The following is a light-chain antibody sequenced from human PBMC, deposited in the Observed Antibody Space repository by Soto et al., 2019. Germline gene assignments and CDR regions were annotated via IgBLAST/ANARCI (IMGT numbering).Light chain of an antibody. Sequence: EIALTQSPGTLSLSPGERATLSCRASQSVSSNYLAWYQQKPGQAPRLLIYGASSRATGIPDRFSGSGSGTDFTLTIRRLEPEDFAVYYCQQYGSSYPWTFGQGTKVEIK. V-gene: IGKV3-20*01. CDR3: QQYGSSYPWT. J-gene: IGKJ1*01. CDR2: GAS. CDR1: QSVSSNY.